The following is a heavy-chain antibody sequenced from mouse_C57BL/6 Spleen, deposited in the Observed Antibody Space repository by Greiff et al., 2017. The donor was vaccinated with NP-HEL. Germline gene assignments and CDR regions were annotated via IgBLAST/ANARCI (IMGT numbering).Heavy chain of an antibody. CDR1: GYTFTSYW. D-gene: IGHD3-3*01. CDR3: ARGDPVFAY. CDR2: IYPGSGST. J-gene: IGHJ3*01. V-gene: IGHV1-55*01. Sequence: QVQLKQPGAELVKPGASVKMSCKASGYTFTSYWITWVKQRPGQGLEWIGDIYPGSGSTNYNEKFKSKATLTVDKSSSTAYMQLSSLTSEDSAVYYCARGDPVFAYWGQGTLVTVSA.